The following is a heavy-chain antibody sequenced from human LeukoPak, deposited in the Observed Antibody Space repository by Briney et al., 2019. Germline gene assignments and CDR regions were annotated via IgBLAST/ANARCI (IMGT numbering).Heavy chain of an antibody. CDR2: ISSSSSYK. J-gene: IGHJ6*02. CDR1: GFTFSSYR. CDR3: ARGSTMVRGVLGGRYYYGMDV. D-gene: IGHD3-10*01. V-gene: IGHV3-21*01. Sequence: GGSLRLSCAASGFTFSSYRMNWVRQAPGKGLEWVSSISSSSSYKYYADAVKGRFTISRDNAKNSLYLQMNSLRAEDTAVYYCARGSTMVRGVLGGRYYYGMDVWGQGTTVTVSS.